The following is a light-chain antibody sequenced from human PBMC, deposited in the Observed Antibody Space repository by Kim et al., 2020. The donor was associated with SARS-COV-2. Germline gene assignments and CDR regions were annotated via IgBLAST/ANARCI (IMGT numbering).Light chain of an antibody. CDR2: NDY. V-gene: IGLV3-21*02. Sequence: APGQTATITCATGDTGSKSVHCYQQKPGQAPALVIYNDYARPSGIPERFSGSNSGTTATLTISRVEAGDEADYYCQVWDSSSDPFVFGTGTKVTVL. CDR1: DTGSKS. J-gene: IGLJ1*01. CDR3: QVWDSSSDPFV.